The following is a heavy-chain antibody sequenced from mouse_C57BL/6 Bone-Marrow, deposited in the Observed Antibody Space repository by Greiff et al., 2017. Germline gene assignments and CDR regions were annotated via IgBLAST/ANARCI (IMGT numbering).Heavy chain of an antibody. CDR3: ARLTGNWYCDV. Sequence: CTASGFNIKDYYMHWVKQRTEQGLEWIGRIDPEDGETKYAPKFQGKATITADTSSNTAYLQLSSLTSEDTAVYYCARLTGNWYCDVWGTGTTVTVSS. V-gene: IGHV14-2*01. CDR1: GFNIKDYY. CDR2: IDPEDGET. D-gene: IGHD4-1*01. J-gene: IGHJ1*03.